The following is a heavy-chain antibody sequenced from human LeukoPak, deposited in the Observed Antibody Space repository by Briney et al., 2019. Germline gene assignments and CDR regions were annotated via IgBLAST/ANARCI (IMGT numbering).Heavy chain of an antibody. J-gene: IGHJ6*02. V-gene: IGHV3-11*01. D-gene: IGHD5-24*01. CDR3: ASFRREGYNLGFYYGMDV. CDR1: GLAFSECY. CDR2: ISSSGGTI. Sequence: GGSLRLSCVASGLAFSECYMSWIRQAPGKGLEWVSYISSSGGTIYYAGSVKGRFTISRDNAKNSLYLQMNSLRAEDTAVYYCASFRREGYNLGFYYGMDVWGQGTTVTVSS.